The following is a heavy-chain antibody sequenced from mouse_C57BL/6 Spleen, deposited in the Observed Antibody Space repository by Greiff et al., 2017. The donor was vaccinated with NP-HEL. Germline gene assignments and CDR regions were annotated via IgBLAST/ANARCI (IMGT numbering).Heavy chain of an antibody. CDR2: ISSGSSTI. CDR3: AKGWFAY. CDR1: GFTFSDYG. Sequence: EVQGVESGGGLVKPGGSLKLSCAASGFTFSDYGMHWVRQAPEKGLEWVAYISSGSSTIYYADTVKGRFTISRDNAKHTLFLPMTSLRSEDTARYYCAKGWFAYWGQGTLVTGSA. V-gene: IGHV5-17*01. J-gene: IGHJ3*01.